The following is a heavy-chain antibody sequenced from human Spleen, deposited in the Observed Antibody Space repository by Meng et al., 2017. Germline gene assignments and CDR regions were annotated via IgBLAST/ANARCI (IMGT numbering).Heavy chain of an antibody. CDR2: IRSKENNYAT. CDR3: TQVGR. V-gene: IGHV3-73*01. D-gene: IGHD1-26*01. CDR1: GFTFSGYV. J-gene: IGHJ4*02. Sequence: VQVVESGGGVVRPGRSLRLSCAATGFTFSGYVMHWVRQAPGKGLEWVGHIRSKENNYATEYVESVKGRFTIFRDDSKNTAYLQMNSLKTEDTTVYYCTQVGRWGQGTLVTVSS.